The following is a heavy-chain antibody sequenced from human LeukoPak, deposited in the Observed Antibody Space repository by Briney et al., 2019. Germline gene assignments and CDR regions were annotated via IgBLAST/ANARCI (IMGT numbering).Heavy chain of an antibody. CDR2: ISSSSSYI. J-gene: IGHJ4*02. D-gene: IGHD6-6*01. CDR3: ARVDSSSPDY. V-gene: IGHV3-21*01. CDR1: GFTFSSYS. Sequence: PGGPLRLSCAASGFTFSSYSMNWVRQAPGKGLEWVSSISSSSSYIYYADSVKGRFTISRDNAKNSLYLQMSSLRAEDTAVYYCARVDSSSPDYWGQGTLVTVSS.